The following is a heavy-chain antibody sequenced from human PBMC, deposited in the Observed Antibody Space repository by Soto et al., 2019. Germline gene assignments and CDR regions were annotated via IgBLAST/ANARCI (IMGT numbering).Heavy chain of an antibody. D-gene: IGHD3-22*01. CDR1: GFSFSNYA. CDR3: AKDRGVSAEQWFFPSDH. J-gene: IGHJ4*02. CDR2: ISGTGGSA. Sequence: EVQLLESGGGLVQPGGSLRLSCTASGFSFSNYALIWVRQAPGKGLEWVSLISGTGGSAYYADSVKGRFTISRDNSKDTVYLQLNSLTVEDTAIYYCAKDRGVSAEQWFFPSDHWGQGTLVTVSS. V-gene: IGHV3-23*01.